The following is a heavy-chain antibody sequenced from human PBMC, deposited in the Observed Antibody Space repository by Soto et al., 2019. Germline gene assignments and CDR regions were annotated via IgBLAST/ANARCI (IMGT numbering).Heavy chain of an antibody. CDR1: GYTFTSYG. CDR3: AGKKNVALTSHYQVMDV. CDR2: ISAYNGSA. V-gene: IGHV1-18*01. D-gene: IGHD7-27*01. Sequence: ASVKVSCKASGYTFTSYGISWVRQAPGQGLEWMGWISAYNGSASYAQKLQGRVAVTRDTSTSTAYMELSSRGSDDTAVYYCAGKKNVALTSHYQVMDVGGKGTRVTVSS. J-gene: IGHJ6*04.